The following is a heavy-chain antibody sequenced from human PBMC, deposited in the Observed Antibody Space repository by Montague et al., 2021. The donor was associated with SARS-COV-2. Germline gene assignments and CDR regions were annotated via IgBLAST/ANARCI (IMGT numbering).Heavy chain of an antibody. CDR3: ARGYCSSTTCYRSLHY. Sequence: SETLSLTCTVHRGSFSGYYWNWIRQPPGKGLEWIGEINHSGGGNYNPSLKSRVTISVDTSKNHFSLKLRSVTAADTAIYYCARGYCSSTTCYRSLHYWGQGTLVAVSS. D-gene: IGHD2-2*01. J-gene: IGHJ4*02. V-gene: IGHV4-34*01. CDR1: RGSFSGYY. CDR2: INHSGGG.